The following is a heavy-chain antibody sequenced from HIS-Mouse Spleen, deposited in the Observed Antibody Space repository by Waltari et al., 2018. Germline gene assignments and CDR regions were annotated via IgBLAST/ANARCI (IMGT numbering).Heavy chain of an antibody. J-gene: IGHJ3*02. D-gene: IGHD2-15*01. Sequence: QVQLQQWGAGLLKPSETLSLTCAVYGGSFSGYYWSWIRQPPGKGLEWSGEINHSGSTNYNPSLKSRVTISVDTSKNQFSLKLSSVTAADTAVYYCARALYCSGGSCLDAFDIWGQGTMVTVSS. CDR1: GGSFSGYY. CDR2: INHSGST. V-gene: IGHV4-34*01. CDR3: ARALYCSGGSCLDAFDI.